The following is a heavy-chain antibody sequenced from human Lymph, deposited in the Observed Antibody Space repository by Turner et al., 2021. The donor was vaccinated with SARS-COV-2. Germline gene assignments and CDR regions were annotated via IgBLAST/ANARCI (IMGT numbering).Heavy chain of an antibody. CDR2: IYPGDSDT. CDR1: GYSFTTYW. V-gene: IGHV5-51*01. CDR3: ARREWGGSLVHIDY. Sequence: EVQLVQSGAEVKKPGASLKISCRPSGYSFTTYWIGWVRQMPGKGLVWRGIIYPGDSDTRYSPSFQGQVTSSADKSISPAYLQWSSLKASDTAMYYCARREWGGSLVHIDYWGQGTLVTVSS. D-gene: IGHD1-26*01. J-gene: IGHJ4*02.